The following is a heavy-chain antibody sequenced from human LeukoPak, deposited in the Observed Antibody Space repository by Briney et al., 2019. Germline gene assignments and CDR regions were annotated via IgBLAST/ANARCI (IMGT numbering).Heavy chain of an antibody. CDR2: IYHSGST. J-gene: IGHJ4*02. CDR1: GGSITSSNYY. CDR3: ARGPDSSGSYYFDF. V-gene: IGHV4-30-4*08. Sequence: SETLSLTCTVPGGSITSSNYYWGWIRQPPGKGLEWIGYIYHSGSTYFNPSLKSRVTISVDTSKNQFSLKLSSVTATDTAVYYCARGPDSSGSYYFDFWGQGTLATVSS. D-gene: IGHD3-22*01.